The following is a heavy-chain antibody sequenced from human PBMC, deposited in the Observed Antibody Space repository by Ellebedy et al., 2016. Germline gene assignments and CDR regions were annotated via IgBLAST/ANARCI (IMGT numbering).Heavy chain of an antibody. V-gene: IGHV4-39*01. J-gene: IGHJ6*04. CDR2: IYYSGTT. CDR3: ARSLYEISLDV. CDR1: GVSINSNDYF. Sequence: SETLSLXXTVSGVSINSNDYFWGWIRQSPGKGLEWIGTIYYSGTTYYNPSLKSRVTISVDTSKNQFSLRLSSVTATDTAVYFCARSLYEISLDVWGKGTTVTVSS. D-gene: IGHD2-2*02.